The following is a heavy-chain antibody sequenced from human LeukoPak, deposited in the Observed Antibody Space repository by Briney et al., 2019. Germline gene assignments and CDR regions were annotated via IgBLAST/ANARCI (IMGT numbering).Heavy chain of an antibody. D-gene: IGHD2-2*03. J-gene: IGHJ5*02. CDR2: ISAYNGNT. Sequence: GASVKVSCKASGYTFISNGISWVRQAPGQGLEWMGWISAYNGNTNYAQKLQGRVTMTTDTSTSTAYMELRSLRSDDTAVYYCARERVGYCSSTSCRNWFDPWGQGTLSPSPQ. CDR1: GYTFISNG. V-gene: IGHV1-18*01. CDR3: ARERVGYCSSTSCRNWFDP.